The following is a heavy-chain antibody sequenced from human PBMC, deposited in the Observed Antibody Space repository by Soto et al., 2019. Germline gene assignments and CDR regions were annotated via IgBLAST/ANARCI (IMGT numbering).Heavy chain of an antibody. J-gene: IGHJ3*02. CDR3: ARQPGIVVVPGDAFDI. CDR1: GFSLSTSGMR. D-gene: IGHD2-2*01. CDR2: IDWDDDK. V-gene: IGHV2-70*04. Sequence: GSGPTLVNPTQTLTLTCTFSGFSLSTSGMRVSWIRQPPGKALEWLARIDWDDDKFYSTSLKTRLTISKDTSKNQVVLTMTNMDPVDTATYYCARQPGIVVVPGDAFDIWGQGTMVTVSS.